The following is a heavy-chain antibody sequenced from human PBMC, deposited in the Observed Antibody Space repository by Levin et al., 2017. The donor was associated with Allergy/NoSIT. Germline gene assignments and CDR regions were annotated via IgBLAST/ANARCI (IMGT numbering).Heavy chain of an antibody. CDR3: AKDSGYDSGYLDY. D-gene: IGHD5-12*01. Sequence: PGGSLRLSCAASGFTFDDYAMHWVRQAPGKGLEWVSGISWNSGSIGYADSVKGRFTISRDNAKNSLYLQMNSLRAEDTALYYCAKDSGYDSGYLDYWGQGTLVTVSS. J-gene: IGHJ4*02. CDR2: ISWNSGSI. CDR1: GFTFDDYA. V-gene: IGHV3-9*01.